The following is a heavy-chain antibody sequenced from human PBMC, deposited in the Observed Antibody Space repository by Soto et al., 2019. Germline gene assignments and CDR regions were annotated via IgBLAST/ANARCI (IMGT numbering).Heavy chain of an antibody. D-gene: IGHD2-15*01. CDR1: GFTVSSNY. Sequence: GGSLRLSCAASGFTVSSNYMSWVRQAPGKGLEWVSVIYRGGNTYYADSVKGRFTISRDSSKNTLSLQMNSLRVEDTAVYYCASTSVAQYYYYMDVWGKGTTVTVSS. J-gene: IGHJ6*03. V-gene: IGHV3-66*01. CDR2: IYRGGNT. CDR3: ASTSVAQYYYYMDV.